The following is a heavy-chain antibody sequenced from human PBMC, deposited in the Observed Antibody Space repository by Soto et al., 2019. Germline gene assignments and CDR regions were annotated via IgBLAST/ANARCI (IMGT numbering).Heavy chain of an antibody. Sequence: VSVTVSCKASGYTFTSYAMHWVRQAPGQRLEWMGWINAGNGNTKYSQKFQGRVTITRDTSASTAYMELSSLRSEDTAVYYCARDRGTTVTTFYYYYYMDVWGKGTTVTVSS. J-gene: IGHJ6*03. D-gene: IGHD4-17*01. CDR3: ARDRGTTVTTFYYYYYMDV. CDR1: GYTFTSYA. V-gene: IGHV1-3*01. CDR2: INAGNGNT.